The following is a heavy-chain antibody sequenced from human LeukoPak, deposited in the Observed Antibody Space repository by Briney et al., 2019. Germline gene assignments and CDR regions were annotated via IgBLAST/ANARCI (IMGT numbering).Heavy chain of an antibody. V-gene: IGHV1-69*05. Sequence: SVKVSCKASGGTFISYAISWVRQAAGQGGEWRGRIIPIFGTANYAKKFQGRGTITTDEYTSTAYLELSSLRSEDTAVYYCARSNYYDSSGYCDYWGQGTLVTVSS. CDR2: IIPIFGTA. D-gene: IGHD3-22*01. J-gene: IGHJ4*02. CDR1: GGTFISYA. CDR3: ARSNYYDSSGYCDY.